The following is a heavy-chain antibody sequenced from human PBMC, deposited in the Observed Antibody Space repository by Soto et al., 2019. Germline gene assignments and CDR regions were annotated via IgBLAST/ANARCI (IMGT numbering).Heavy chain of an antibody. V-gene: IGHV4-4*02. D-gene: IGHD2-2*01. J-gene: IGHJ6*02. CDR1: GGSISSSNW. Sequence: SETLSLTCAVSGGSISSSNWWSWVRQPPGKGLEWIGEIYHSGSTNYNPSLKSRVTISVDTSKNQFSLKLSSVTAADTAVYYCARGYCSSTSCYVVSGYYYYGMDVWGQGTTVTVSS. CDR2: IYHSGST. CDR3: ARGYCSSTSCYVVSGYYYYGMDV.